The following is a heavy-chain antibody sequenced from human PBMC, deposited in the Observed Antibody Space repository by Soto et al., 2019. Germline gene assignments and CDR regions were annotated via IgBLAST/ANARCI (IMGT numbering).Heavy chain of an antibody. Sequence: PGGSLRLSCAASGFTFSSYSMNWVRQAPGKGLEWVSSISSSSSYIYYADSVKGRFTISRDNAKNSLYLQMNSLRAEDTAVYYCAGDRATYNTLVVPAVSNLNWFDPWGQGTLVTVSS. CDR3: AGDRATYNTLVVPAVSNLNWFDP. D-gene: IGHD2-2*01. J-gene: IGHJ5*02. CDR2: ISSSSSYI. V-gene: IGHV3-21*01. CDR1: GFTFSSYS.